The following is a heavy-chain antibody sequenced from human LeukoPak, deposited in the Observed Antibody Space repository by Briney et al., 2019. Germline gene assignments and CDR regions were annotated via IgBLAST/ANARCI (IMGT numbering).Heavy chain of an antibody. CDR3: ARHGEGGATTFDY. CDR2: IYYSGST. CDR1: GGSISSSSYY. J-gene: IGHJ4*02. D-gene: IGHD1-26*01. Sequence: SETLSLTCTVSGGSISSSSYYWGWIRQPPGKGLEWIRSIYYSGSTYYNPSLKSRVTISVDASKNQFSLKLSSVTAADTAVYYCARHGEGGATTFDYWGQGTLVTVSS. V-gene: IGHV4-39*01.